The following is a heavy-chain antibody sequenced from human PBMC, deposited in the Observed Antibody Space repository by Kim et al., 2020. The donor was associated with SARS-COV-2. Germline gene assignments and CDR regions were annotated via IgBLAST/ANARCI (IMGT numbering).Heavy chain of an antibody. D-gene: IGHD2-15*01. V-gene: IGHV3-30*18. Sequence: GGSLRLSCAASGFTFSSYGMHWVRQAPGKGLEWVAVISYDGSNKYYADSVKGRFTISRDNSKNTLYLQMNSLRAEDTAVYYCAKDVKDIVVVVAATTRARTYNWFDPWGQGTLVTVSS. CDR1: GFTFSSYG. CDR2: ISYDGSNK. J-gene: IGHJ5*02. CDR3: AKDVKDIVVVVAATTRARTYNWFDP.